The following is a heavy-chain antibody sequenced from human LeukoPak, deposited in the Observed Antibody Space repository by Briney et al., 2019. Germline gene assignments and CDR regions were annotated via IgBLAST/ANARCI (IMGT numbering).Heavy chain of an antibody. V-gene: IGHV1-2*02. Sequence: ASVRVSCKASGYTFTGYYMHWVRQAPGQGLEWMGWINPNSGGTNYAQKLQGRVTMTTDTSTSTAYMELRSLRSDDTAVYYCARGVLTMVRGVTLIYYFDYWGQGTLVTVSS. CDR2: INPNSGGT. J-gene: IGHJ4*02. D-gene: IGHD3-10*01. CDR1: GYTFTGYY. CDR3: ARGVLTMVRGVTLIYYFDY.